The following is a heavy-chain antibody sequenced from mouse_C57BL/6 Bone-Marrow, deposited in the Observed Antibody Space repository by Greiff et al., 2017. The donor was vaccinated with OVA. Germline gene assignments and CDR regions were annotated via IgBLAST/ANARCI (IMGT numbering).Heavy chain of an antibody. CDR1: GFTFSDYY. V-gene: IGHV5-16*01. Sequence: EVKLVESEGGLVQPGSSMKLSCTASGFTFSDYYMAWVRQVPEKGLEWVANINYDGSSNYYLDSLKSRFIISRDNAKSILYLQMSSLKSEDTATYYFARDTTRVATDWYIDVWGTGTTLTVSS. CDR2: INYDGSSN. D-gene: IGHD1-1*01. CDR3: ARDTTRVATDWYIDV. J-gene: IGHJ1*03.